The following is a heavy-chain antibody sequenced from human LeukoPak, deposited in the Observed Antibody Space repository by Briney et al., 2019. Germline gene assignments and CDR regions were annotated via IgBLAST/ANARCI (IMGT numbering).Heavy chain of an antibody. D-gene: IGHD1-1*01. J-gene: IGHJ5*02. Sequence: ASETLSLTCAVYGGSFSGYYWSWIRQPPGKGLEWIGEINHSGSTNYNPSLKSRVTISVDTSKNQFSLKLSSVTAADTAVYYCARKSRYRRFDPWGQGTLVTVSS. CDR1: GGSFSGYY. CDR2: INHSGST. V-gene: IGHV4-34*01. CDR3: ARKSRYRRFDP.